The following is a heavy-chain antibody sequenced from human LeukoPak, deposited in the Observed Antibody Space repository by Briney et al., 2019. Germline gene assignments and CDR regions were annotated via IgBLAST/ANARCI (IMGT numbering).Heavy chain of an antibody. CDR2: IYYSGNT. V-gene: IGHV4-39*07. CDR1: GGSISSSSYD. J-gene: IGHJ5*02. CDR3: ARDPSILRGWFDP. Sequence: SETLSLTCTVSGGSISSSSYDWGWIRQPPGKGLEGIGSIYYSGNTYYNPSLTSRVTISVDTSKNQFSLKLSSVTAADTAVYYCARDPSILRGWFDPWGQRTLVTVSS. D-gene: IGHD2-8*01.